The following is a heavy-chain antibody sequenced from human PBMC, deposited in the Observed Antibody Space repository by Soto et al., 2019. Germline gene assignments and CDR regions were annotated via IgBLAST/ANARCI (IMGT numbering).Heavy chain of an antibody. CDR2: IRNNGTST. D-gene: IGHD3-22*01. V-gene: IGHV3-23*01. CDR3: AKDPDSNCYPNGDY. Sequence: VQLLESGGGLIQPGGSLRLSCAASGFTFDTYAMRWVRQAPGKGLEWVSLIRNNGTSTYYADSVEGRFTVSTDYSKNTVYLHMSRLSVEDTEVYYCAKDPDSNCYPNGDYWGEGTVVPVSS. CDR1: GFTFDTYA. J-gene: IGHJ4*02.